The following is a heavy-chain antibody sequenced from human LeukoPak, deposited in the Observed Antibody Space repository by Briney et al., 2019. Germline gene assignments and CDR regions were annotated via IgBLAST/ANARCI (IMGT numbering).Heavy chain of an antibody. CDR2: INPNSGGT. D-gene: IGHD5-18*01. J-gene: IGHJ3*02. V-gene: IGHV1-2*02. CDR3: ASYVDTAMTSDVGFDI. Sequence: ASVKVSCKASGYTFTDYYMHWVRQAPGQGLEWMGWINPNSGGTNYAQKFQGRVTMTRDTSISTAYMELSRLRSDDTAVYYCASYVDTAMTSDVGFDIWGQGTMVTVSS. CDR1: GYTFTDYY.